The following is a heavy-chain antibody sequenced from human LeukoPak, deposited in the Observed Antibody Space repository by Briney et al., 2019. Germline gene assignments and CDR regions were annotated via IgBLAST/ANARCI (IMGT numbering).Heavy chain of an antibody. V-gene: IGHV4-34*01. CDR1: GGSFSGYY. CDR2: INHSGST. Sequence: SETLSLTCAVYGGSFSGYYWSWIRQPPGKGLEWIGEINHSGSTNYNASLKSRVTISVDTSKNQFSLKLSSVTAADTAVYYCARSGYYYDSSGYYYDYWGQGTLVTVSS. CDR3: ARSGYYYDSSGYYYDY. J-gene: IGHJ4*02. D-gene: IGHD3-22*01.